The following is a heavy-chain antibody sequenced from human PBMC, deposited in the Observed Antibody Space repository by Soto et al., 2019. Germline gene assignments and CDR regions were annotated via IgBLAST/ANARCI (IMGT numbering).Heavy chain of an antibody. J-gene: IGHJ3*02. Sequence: LRLSCAASGFTFSHYGIHWVRQAPGKGLEWVALTWSGGRGENYADSVRGRFTVSRDNSKTTVYLQMNSLRVEDTAVYYCAHPRGYGVFDAYDIWGQGTMVTV. CDR2: TWSGGRGE. V-gene: IGHV3-33*01. CDR1: GFTFSHYG. D-gene: IGHD4-17*01. CDR3: AHPRGYGVFDAYDI.